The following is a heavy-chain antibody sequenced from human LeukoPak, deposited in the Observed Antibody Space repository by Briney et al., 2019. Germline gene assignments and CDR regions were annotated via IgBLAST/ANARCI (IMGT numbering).Heavy chain of an antibody. J-gene: IGHJ5*02. CDR3: ARVVLGYCSGGSCSNWFDP. D-gene: IGHD2-15*01. CDR2: IYYSGST. Sequence: SETLSLTCTVSGGSTSSYYWSWIRQPPGKGLEWIGYIYYSGSTNYNPSLKSRVTISVDTSKNQFSLKLSSVTAADTAVYYCARVVLGYCSGGSCSNWFDPWGQGTLVTVSS. V-gene: IGHV4-59*01. CDR1: GGSTSSYY.